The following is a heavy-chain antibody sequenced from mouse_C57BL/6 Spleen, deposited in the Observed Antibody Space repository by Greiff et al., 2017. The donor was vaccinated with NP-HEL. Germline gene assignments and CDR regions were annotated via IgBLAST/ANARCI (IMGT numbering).Heavy chain of an antibody. CDR3: ARYYGSSFDY. J-gene: IGHJ2*01. Sequence: VQLQQSGAELVRPGSSVKLSCKASGYTFTSYWMDWVKQRPGQGLEWIGNIYPSDSETHYNQKFKDKATLTVDKSSSTAYMQLSSLTSEDSAVYYCARYYGSSFDYWGQGTTLTVSS. CDR1: GYTFTSYW. D-gene: IGHD1-1*01. V-gene: IGHV1-61*01. CDR2: IYPSDSET.